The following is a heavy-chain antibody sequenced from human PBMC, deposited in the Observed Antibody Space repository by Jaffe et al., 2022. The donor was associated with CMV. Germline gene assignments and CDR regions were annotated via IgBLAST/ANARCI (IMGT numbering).Heavy chain of an antibody. Sequence: QLQLQESGPGLVKPSETLSLTCTVSGGSISSSSYYWGWIRQPPGKGLEWIGSIYYSGSTYYNPSLKSRVTISVDTSKNQFSLKLSSVTAADTAVYYCARRRRSGWSGENWFDPWGQGTLVTVSS. CDR3: ARRRRSGWSGENWFDP. D-gene: IGHD6-19*01. J-gene: IGHJ5*02. CDR2: IYYSGST. V-gene: IGHV4-39*01. CDR1: GGSISSSSYY.